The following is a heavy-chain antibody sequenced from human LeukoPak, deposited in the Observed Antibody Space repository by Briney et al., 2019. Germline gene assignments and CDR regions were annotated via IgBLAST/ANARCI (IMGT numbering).Heavy chain of an antibody. Sequence: GGSLRLSCAASGFTFSSYSMNWVRQAPGKGLEWVSYISSSSSTIYYADSLKGRFTISRDNAKNSLYLQMNSLRAEDTAVYYCVIEIVVVPAATNYWGQGTLVTVSS. D-gene: IGHD2-2*01. CDR2: ISSSSSTI. J-gene: IGHJ4*02. CDR3: VIEIVVVPAATNY. V-gene: IGHV3-48*04. CDR1: GFTFSSYS.